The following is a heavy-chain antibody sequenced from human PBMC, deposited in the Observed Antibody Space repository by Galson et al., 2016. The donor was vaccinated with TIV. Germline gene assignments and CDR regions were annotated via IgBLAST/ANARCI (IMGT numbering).Heavy chain of an antibody. CDR1: GLSFSNSR. CDR3: ARAGHCSRTSCYGSMDV. D-gene: IGHD2-2*01. J-gene: IGHJ6*02. V-gene: IGHV3-48*04. CDR2: ISISSSTI. Sequence: SLRLSCAASGLSFSNSRMNWVRQTPGKGLEWVSYISISSSTISYADSVKGRFTVSRDNAKNSLYLQMNSLRAEDTAVYYCARAGHCSRTSCYGSMDVWAKGPRSPSP.